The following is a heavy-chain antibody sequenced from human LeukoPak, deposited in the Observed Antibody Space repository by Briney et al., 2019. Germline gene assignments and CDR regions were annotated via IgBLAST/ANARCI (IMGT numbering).Heavy chain of an antibody. CDR2: IFYSGST. D-gene: IGHD6-6*01. V-gene: IGHV4-59*01. CDR3: AGTTYSSSLHYFDY. Sequence: SETLSLTCTVSGGSISSDYWSWIRQPPGKGLEWLGYIFYSGSTNYNPSLKSRVTISVDTSKNQFSLKLSSVTAVDTAVYYCAGTTYSSSLHYFDYWGQGTLVTVSS. J-gene: IGHJ4*02. CDR1: GGSISSDY.